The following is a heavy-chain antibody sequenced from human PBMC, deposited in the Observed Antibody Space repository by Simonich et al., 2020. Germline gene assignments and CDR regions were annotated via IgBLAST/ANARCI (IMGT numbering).Heavy chain of an antibody. CDR3: ARVGGPDAFDI. J-gene: IGHJ3*02. Sequence: QVQLQQWGAGLLKPSETLSLTCAVYGGSFSGYYWSWIRQPPGKWWEWNGEINHSGSTNYTPSLKRRVTISVDTSKNQFSLKLSSVTAADTAVYYCARVGGPDAFDIWGQGTMVTVSS. D-gene: IGHD1-26*01. CDR1: GGSFSGYY. V-gene: IGHV4-34*01. CDR2: INHSGST.